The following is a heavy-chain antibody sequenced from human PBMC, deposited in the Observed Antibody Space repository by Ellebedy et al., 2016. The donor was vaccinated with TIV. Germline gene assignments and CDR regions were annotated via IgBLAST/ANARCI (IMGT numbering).Heavy chain of an antibody. D-gene: IGHD1-26*01. J-gene: IGHJ6*02. V-gene: IGHV3-74*01. CDR2: INIDGSTT. CDR3: ARATYSGSLDPKYGMDV. Sequence: PGGSLRLSCAASGFTFSSYWMHWVRQAPGKGLVWVSLINIDGSTTSYADSVKGRFTISRDNAKNTLYLQMNSLRAEDTAVYYCARATYSGSLDPKYGMDVWGQGTTVTVSS. CDR1: GFTFSSYW.